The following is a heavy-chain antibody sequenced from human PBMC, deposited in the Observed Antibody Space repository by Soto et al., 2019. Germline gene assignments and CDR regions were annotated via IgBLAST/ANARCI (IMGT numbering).Heavy chain of an antibody. V-gene: IGHV4-4*02. CDR3: ASLIYSRDWYCEL. CDR2: IYHSGST. J-gene: IGHJ2*01. D-gene: IGHD2-21*01. Sequence: HVQLQQTGPGLVKPSGTLSLTCPVSVCSISRSNWWSWVRQPPGKGLAWIGEIYHSGSTNYNPSLPSGVIISVDRYQNKLGLRVSSVTAGDTAVDYCASLIYSRDWYCELWGRGTLVTVSS. CDR1: VCSISRSNW.